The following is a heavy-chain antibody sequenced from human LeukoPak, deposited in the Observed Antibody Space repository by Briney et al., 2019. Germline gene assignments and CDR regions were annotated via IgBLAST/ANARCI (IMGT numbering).Heavy chain of an antibody. CDR3: ARSPPASPFDY. CDR1: GFTVSRNY. Sequence: GGSLRLSCAASGFTVSRNYMSWVRQAPGKGPEWVSIIYSGGDTYYGDSVKGRFTISRDISKNTLYLQMNNLRAEDTAFYYCARSPPASPFDYWGQGTLVTVSS. D-gene: IGHD2-2*01. CDR2: IYSGGDT. V-gene: IGHV3-53*01. J-gene: IGHJ4*02.